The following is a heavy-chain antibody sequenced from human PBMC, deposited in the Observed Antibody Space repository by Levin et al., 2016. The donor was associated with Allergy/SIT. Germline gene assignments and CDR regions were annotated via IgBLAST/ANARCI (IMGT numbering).Heavy chain of an antibody. D-gene: IGHD3-3*01. CDR3: ARHRAFSIFGPFDP. CDR2: IYPGDSDT. V-gene: IGHV5-51*01. J-gene: IGHJ5*02. Sequence: VRQMPGKGLEWMGIIYPGDSDTKYSPSFQGRVNISADTSTSTAYLQWNSLEASDTAIYFCARHRAFSIFGPFDPWGQGTLVTVSS.